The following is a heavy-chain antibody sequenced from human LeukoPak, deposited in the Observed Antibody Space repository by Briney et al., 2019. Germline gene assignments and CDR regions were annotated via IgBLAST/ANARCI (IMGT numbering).Heavy chain of an antibody. V-gene: IGHV3-11*01. J-gene: IGHJ4*02. CDR2: ISSSGSTI. CDR3: AKGPYYYDSSGDDTIY. D-gene: IGHD3-22*01. CDR1: GFTFSDYY. Sequence: GGSLRLSCAASGFTFSDYYMSWIRKAPGKGLEWVSYISSSGSTIYYADSVKGRFTISRDNSKNTLYLQMNSLRAEDTAVYYCAKGPYYYDSSGDDTIYWGQGTLVTVSS.